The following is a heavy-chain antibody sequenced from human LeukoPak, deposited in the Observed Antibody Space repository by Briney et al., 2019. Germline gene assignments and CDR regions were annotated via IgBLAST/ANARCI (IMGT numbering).Heavy chain of an antibody. CDR3: AGRTVTPYYHDSSGFHLQY. V-gene: IGHV3-30*02. D-gene: IGHD3-22*01. CDR1: GFTFSSYG. CDR2: IRYDGSNK. Sequence: GGSLRLSCAASGFTFSSYGMHWVRQAPGKGLEWVAFIRYDGSNKYYADSVKGRFTISRDNSKNTLYLQMNSLRAEDTAVYYCAGRTVTPYYHDSSGFHLQYWGQGTLVTVSS. J-gene: IGHJ1*01.